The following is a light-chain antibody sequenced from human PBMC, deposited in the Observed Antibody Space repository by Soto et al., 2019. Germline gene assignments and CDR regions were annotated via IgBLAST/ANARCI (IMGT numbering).Light chain of an antibody. V-gene: IGKV3D-15*01. CDR2: GGS. CDR1: QSINSD. J-gene: IGKJ1*01. CDR3: LQYNNWWT. Sequence: EIVMTQSPATLSVSPGETTRLSCRASQSINSDVAWYPQKVGQTPRLLTPGGSTRTTGIAAKISGSGSGTELTLTISGLQSEDFAVYYCLQYNNWWTFGQGTKV.